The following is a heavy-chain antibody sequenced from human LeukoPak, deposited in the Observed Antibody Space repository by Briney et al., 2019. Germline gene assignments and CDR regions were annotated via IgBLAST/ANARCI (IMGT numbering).Heavy chain of an antibody. D-gene: IGHD5-24*01. CDR1: GGSISSYY. J-gene: IGHJ4*02. V-gene: IGHV4-59*01. Sequence: SETLSLTCTVSGGSISSYYWSWIRQPPGKGLEWIGYIYYSGSTNYNPSLKSRVTISVDTSKNQFSLKLNSVTAADTAVYYCARVEGRWLQYFDYWGQGTLVTVSS. CDR3: ARVEGRWLQYFDY. CDR2: IYYSGST.